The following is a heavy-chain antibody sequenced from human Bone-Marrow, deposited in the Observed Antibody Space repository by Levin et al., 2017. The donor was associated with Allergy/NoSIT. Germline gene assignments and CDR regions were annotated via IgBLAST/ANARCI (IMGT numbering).Heavy chain of an antibody. CDR2: IWYDGSNK. V-gene: IGHV3-33*01. Sequence: SCAASGFTFSSYGMHWVRQAPGKGLEWVAVIWYDGSNKYYADSVKGRFTISRDNSKNTLYLQMNSLRAEDTAVYYCAREHCSGGSCQFNYYYYGMDVWGQGTTVTVSS. J-gene: IGHJ6*02. CDR1: GFTFSSYG. CDR3: AREHCSGGSCQFNYYYYGMDV. D-gene: IGHD2-15*01.